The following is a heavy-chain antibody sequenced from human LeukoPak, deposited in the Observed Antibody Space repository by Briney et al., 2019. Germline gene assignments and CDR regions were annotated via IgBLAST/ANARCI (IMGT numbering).Heavy chain of an antibody. Sequence: SVKVSCKASGGTFSSYAISWVRQAPGQGLEWMGGVIPIFGTANCAQKFQGRVTITTDESTSTAYMELSSLRSEDTAVYYCAAPSARSTVTTWSAFDLWGQGTMVTVSS. CDR1: GGTFSSYA. V-gene: IGHV1-69*05. CDR3: AAPSARSTVTTWSAFDL. D-gene: IGHD4-17*01. CDR2: VIPIFGTA. J-gene: IGHJ3*01.